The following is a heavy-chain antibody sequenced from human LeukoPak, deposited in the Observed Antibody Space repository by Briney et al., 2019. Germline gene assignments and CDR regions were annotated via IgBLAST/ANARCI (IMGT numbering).Heavy chain of an antibody. CDR2: IRYDGSNK. V-gene: IGHV3-30*02. CDR3: AKDPQYYYYYYIDV. CDR1: GFTFSSYG. J-gene: IGHJ6*03. Sequence: TGGSLRLSCAASGFTFSSYGMHWVRQAPGKGLEWVAFIRYDGSNKYYADSVKGRFTISRDNSKNTLYLQMNSLRAEDTAVYYCAKDPQYYYYYYIDVWGKGTTVTVSS.